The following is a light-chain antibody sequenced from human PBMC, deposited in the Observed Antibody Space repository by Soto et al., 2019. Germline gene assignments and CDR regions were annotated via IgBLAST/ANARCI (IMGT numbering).Light chain of an antibody. CDR2: GAS. CDR1: QSLSSPY. CDR3: QQYERPPFT. J-gene: IGKJ3*01. V-gene: IGKV3-20*01. Sequence: EIVLTQSPGTLSLSLGERATLSCRASQSLSSPYLAWYQQKPGQAPRLLIYGASSRATGIADRFSGSGSGTAFTLTITRLEPEDFAVYSCQQYERPPFTFGPGTKVEI.